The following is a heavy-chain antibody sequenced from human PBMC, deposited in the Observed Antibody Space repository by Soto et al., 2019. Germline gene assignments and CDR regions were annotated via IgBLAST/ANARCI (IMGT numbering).Heavy chain of an antibody. Sequence: GSGPTLVNPTETLTLACTVSGFSLSNARMGVSWIRQPPGKALEWLAHIFSNDEKSYSTSLKSRLTISKDTSKSQVVLTMTNMDPVDAATYYCARIRVADGPLITIAAAWFDPWGQGTLVTVSS. D-gene: IGHD6-13*01. CDR2: IFSNDEK. CDR3: ARIRVADGPLITIAAAWFDP. J-gene: IGHJ5*02. V-gene: IGHV2-26*01. CDR1: GFSLSNARMG.